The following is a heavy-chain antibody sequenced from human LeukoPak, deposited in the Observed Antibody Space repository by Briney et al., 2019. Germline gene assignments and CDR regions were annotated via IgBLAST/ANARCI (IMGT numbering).Heavy chain of an antibody. D-gene: IGHD1-14*01. Sequence: ASVKVSCKASGYTFTSYDINWVRQATGQGLEWMGWMNPNSGNTGYAQKFRGRVTITRNTSISTAYMELSSLRSEDTAVYYCARAKRKINAFDIWGQGTMVTVSS. V-gene: IGHV1-8*03. CDR1: GYTFTSYD. CDR3: ARAKRKINAFDI. J-gene: IGHJ3*02. CDR2: MNPNSGNT.